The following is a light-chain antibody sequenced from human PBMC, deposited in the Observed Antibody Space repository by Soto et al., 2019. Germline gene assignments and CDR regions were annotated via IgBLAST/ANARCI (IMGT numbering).Light chain of an antibody. Sequence: QSVLTQPPSVSAAPGQKVTISCSGSTSNIGNNYVSWYQHLPGAAPKLLIYDYNRRPSGIPDRFSGYRSGTLATLGITGLQTGDEADYYCATWDSSLRAYVFGAGTKLTVL. V-gene: IGLV1-51*01. CDR2: DYN. CDR1: TSNIGNNY. CDR3: ATWDSSLRAYV. J-gene: IGLJ1*01.